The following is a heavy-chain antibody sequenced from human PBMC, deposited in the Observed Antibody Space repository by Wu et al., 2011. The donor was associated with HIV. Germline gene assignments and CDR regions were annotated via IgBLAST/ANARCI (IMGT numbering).Heavy chain of an antibody. V-gene: IGHV1-69-2*01. CDR1: GYTFTDYF. CDR3: ARGSSLVDA. D-gene: IGHD3-10*01. J-gene: IGHJ5*02. Sequence: VQLEQSGAEVKKPGATVKISCKVSGYTFTDYFIHWVQKAPGKGLEWMGLIDPEDGEIKCAEKFQGRVTMTADMSADTAYMELRTLRSEDSAVYFCARGSSLVDAWGQGTLVTVSS. CDR2: IDPEDGEI.